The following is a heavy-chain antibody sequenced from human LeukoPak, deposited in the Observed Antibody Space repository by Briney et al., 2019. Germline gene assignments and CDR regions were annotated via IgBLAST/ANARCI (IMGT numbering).Heavy chain of an antibody. CDR3: ARRRNYGRNYYIDV. V-gene: IGHV4-34*01. D-gene: IGHD1-7*01. Sequence: SETLSLTCAVYGGSFSNYYWSWIRQSPGKGLEWIGEINDSGRANYNPSLMSRVTVSVDTSKNQFSLRLTSVTATDTAVYYCARRRNYGRNYYIDVWGNGATVSVSS. CDR1: GGSFSNYY. J-gene: IGHJ6*03. CDR2: INDSGRA.